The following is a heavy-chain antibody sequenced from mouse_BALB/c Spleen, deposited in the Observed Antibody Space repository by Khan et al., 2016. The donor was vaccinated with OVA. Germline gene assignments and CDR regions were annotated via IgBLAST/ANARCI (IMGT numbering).Heavy chain of an antibody. CDR2: INPSNGYT. J-gene: IGHJ3*01. CDR1: GHPFTSYT. CDR3: VRDGAYHRSDGWFTY. Sequence: VQPPESGAEPARPGASVKMSRKASGHPFTSYTIHWIKPRPGQGLEWIGYINPSNGYTNYNQKFKDKATLTTDKSSTTGYPQLSSLTSDVSAVNNCVRDGAYHRSDGWFTYWGQGTMVTVSA. D-gene: IGHD2-14*01. V-gene: IGHV1-4*01.